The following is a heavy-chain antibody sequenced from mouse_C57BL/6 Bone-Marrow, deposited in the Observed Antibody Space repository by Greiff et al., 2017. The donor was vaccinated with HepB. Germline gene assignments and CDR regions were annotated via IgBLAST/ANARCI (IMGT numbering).Heavy chain of an antibody. V-gene: IGHV1-26*01. CDR1: GYTFTDYY. J-gene: IGHJ2*01. D-gene: IGHD1-1*01. CDR2: INPNNGGT. CDR3: ATFITTVVDY. Sequence: EVQLQESGPELVKPGASVKISCKASGYTFTDYYMNWVKQSHGKSLEWIGDINPNNGGTSYNQKFKGKATLTVDKSSSTAYMELRSLTSEDSAVYYCATFITTVVDYWGQGTTLTVSS.